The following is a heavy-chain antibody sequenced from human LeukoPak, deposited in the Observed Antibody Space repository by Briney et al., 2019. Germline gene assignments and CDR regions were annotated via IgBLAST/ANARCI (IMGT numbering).Heavy chain of an antibody. CDR2: INTNTGNP. J-gene: IGHJ4*02. Sequence: GASVKVPCKASGGTFSSYAISWVRQAPGQGLEWMGWINTNTGNPTYAQGFIGRSVFSLDTSVNTAYLQISSLKAEDTAMYYCARGVSGSSTLDFWGQGTLVTVSS. CDR3: ARGVSGSSTLDF. CDR1: GGTFSSYA. V-gene: IGHV7-4-1*02. D-gene: IGHD1-26*01.